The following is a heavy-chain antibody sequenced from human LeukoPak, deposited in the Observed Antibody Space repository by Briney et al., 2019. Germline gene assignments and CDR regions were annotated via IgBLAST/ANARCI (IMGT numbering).Heavy chain of an antibody. CDR1: GFTFSSYS. J-gene: IGHJ4*02. V-gene: IGHV3-48*04. CDR3: ARADYYDSSGYDSGDY. Sequence: GGSLRLSCAASGFTFSSYSMNWVRQAPGKGLEWVSYISSSSSTIYYADSVKGRFTISRDNAKNSLYLQMNSLRAEDTAVYYCARADYYDSSGYDSGDYWGQGTLVTVSS. CDR2: ISSSSSTI. D-gene: IGHD3-22*01.